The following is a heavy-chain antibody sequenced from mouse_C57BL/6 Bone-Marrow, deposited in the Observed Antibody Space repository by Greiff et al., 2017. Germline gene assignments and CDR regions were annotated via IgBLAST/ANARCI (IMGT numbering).Heavy chain of an antibody. CDR3: SYYYGSSDY. CDR1: GFNIKDDY. CDR2: IDPENGDT. Sequence: VHVKQSGAELVRPGASVKLSCTASGFNIKDDYMHWVKQRPEQGLEWIGWIDPENGDTEYASKFQGKATITADTSSNTAYLQLSSLTSEDTAVYYCSYYYGSSDYWGQGTTLTVSS. V-gene: IGHV14-4*01. D-gene: IGHD1-1*01. J-gene: IGHJ2*01.